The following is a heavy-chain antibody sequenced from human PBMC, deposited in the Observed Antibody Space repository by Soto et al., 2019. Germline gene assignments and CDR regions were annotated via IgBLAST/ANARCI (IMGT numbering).Heavy chain of an antibody. V-gene: IGHV3-15*07. J-gene: IGHJ4*02. Sequence: GGSLRLSCAASGFTFSNAWMNWVRQAPGKGLEWVGRIKSKTDGGTTDYAAPVKGRFTISRDDSKNTLYLQMNSLKTEDTAVYYCTTDPPYCTNGVCHFRLFDYWGQGTLVTVSS. CDR1: GFTFSNAW. CDR2: IKSKTDGGTT. CDR3: TTDPPYCTNGVCHFRLFDY. D-gene: IGHD2-8*01.